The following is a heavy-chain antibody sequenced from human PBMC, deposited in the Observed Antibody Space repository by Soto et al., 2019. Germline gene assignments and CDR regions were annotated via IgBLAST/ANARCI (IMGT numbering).Heavy chain of an antibody. D-gene: IGHD5-12*01. CDR3: AIALAMATITSYGMDV. V-gene: IGHV3-33*01. CDR2: IWYDGSNK. J-gene: IGHJ6*02. CDR1: GFTFSSYG. Sequence: GGSLRLSCAASGFTFSSYGMHWVRQAPGKGLEWVAVIWYDGSNKYYADSVKGRFTISRDNSKNTLYLQMNSLRAEDTAVYYCAIALAMATITSYGMDVWGQGTTVTLSS.